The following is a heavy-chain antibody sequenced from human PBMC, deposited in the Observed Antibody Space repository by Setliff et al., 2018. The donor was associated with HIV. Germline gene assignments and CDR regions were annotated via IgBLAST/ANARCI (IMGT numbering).Heavy chain of an antibody. V-gene: IGHV4-61*02. CDR1: GGSISSGSYY. J-gene: IGHJ4*02. CDR3: AAGIAVAGTDYYLTAYFDS. CDR2: IYTSGST. D-gene: IGHD6-19*01. Sequence: PSETLSLTCTVSGGSISSGSYYWSWIRQPAGKGLEWIGRIYTSGSTNYNPSLKSRVTISVDTSKNQFSLKLSSVTAADTAVYYCAAGIAVAGTDYYLTAYFDSWGQGTLVTVSS.